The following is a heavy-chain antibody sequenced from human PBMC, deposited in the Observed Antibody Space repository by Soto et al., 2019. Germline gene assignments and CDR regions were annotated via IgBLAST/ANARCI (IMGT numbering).Heavy chain of an antibody. V-gene: IGHV3-53*01. CDR2: IYTGDTT. Sequence: GGSLRLSCAASGFTVSGNFMSWVRQAPGKGLEWVSIIYTGDTTYYADSVKGRFTISRDNSKNTLYLQMNSLRAEDSAVYYCASRFSSSWTALDYWGRGTLVTVSS. CDR1: GFTVSGNF. J-gene: IGHJ4*02. CDR3: ASRFSSSWTALDY. D-gene: IGHD6-13*01.